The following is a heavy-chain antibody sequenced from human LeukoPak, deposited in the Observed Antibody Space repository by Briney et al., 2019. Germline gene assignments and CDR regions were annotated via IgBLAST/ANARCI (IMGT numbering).Heavy chain of an antibody. J-gene: IGHJ3*02. CDR2: IIPIFGTA. V-gene: IGHV1-69*05. Sequence: SVKVSCKASGGTFSSYAISWVRQAPGQGLEWMGGIIPIFGTANYAQKFLGRVTITTDESTSTAYMELSSLRSEDTAVYYCATSYCSGGSCHRIDAFDIWGQGTMVTVSS. CDR3: ATSYCSGGSCHRIDAFDI. CDR1: GGTFSSYA. D-gene: IGHD2-15*01.